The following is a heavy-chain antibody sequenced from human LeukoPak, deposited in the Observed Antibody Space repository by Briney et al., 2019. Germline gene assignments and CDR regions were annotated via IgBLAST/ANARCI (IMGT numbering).Heavy chain of an antibody. CDR3: ARGRNYYDSSGFSHFDY. CDR1: GYTFTSYY. V-gene: IGHV1-46*01. CDR2: INPSGGST. D-gene: IGHD3-22*01. Sequence: ASVKVSCKASGYTFTSYYMHWVRQAPGQGLEWMGIINPSGGSTTYAQKFQGRVTMTRDTSISTAYMELSRLRSDDTAVYYCARGRNYYDSSGFSHFDYWGQGTLVTVSS. J-gene: IGHJ4*02.